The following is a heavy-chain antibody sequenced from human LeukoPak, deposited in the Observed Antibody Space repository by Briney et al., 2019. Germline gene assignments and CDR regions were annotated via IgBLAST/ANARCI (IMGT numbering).Heavy chain of an antibody. Sequence: SETLSLTCTVSGGSISSGSYYWSWIRQPAGKGLEWIGRIYTSGSTNYNPSLKSRVTISVDTSKNQFSLKLSSVTAADTAVYYCARGSYTFGGVIVSLFDYWGQGTLVTVSS. CDR2: IYTSGST. J-gene: IGHJ4*02. CDR1: GGSISSGSYY. CDR3: ARGSYTFGGVIVSLFDY. D-gene: IGHD3-16*02. V-gene: IGHV4-61*02.